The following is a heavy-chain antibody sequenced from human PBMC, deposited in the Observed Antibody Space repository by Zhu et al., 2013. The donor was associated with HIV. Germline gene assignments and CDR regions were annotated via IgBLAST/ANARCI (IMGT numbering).Heavy chain of an antibody. CDR2: IIPIFGTA. D-gene: IGHD3-16*01. CDR3: ATGPTYSVSPA. V-gene: IGHV1-69*06. Sequence: QVQLVQSGAEVKKPGASVKVSCKASGGTFSSYAISWVRQAPGQGLEWMGGIIPIFGTANYAQKFQDRVTLTEDTSTDTAFMELTSLRSEDTAVYYCATGPTYSVSPAWGQGTPVVTVSS. CDR1: GGTFSSYA. J-gene: IGHJ5*02.